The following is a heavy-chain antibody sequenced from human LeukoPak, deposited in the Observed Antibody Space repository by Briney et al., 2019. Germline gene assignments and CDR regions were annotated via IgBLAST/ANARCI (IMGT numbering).Heavy chain of an antibody. CDR1: GGSISNYY. D-gene: IGHD2-2*01. J-gene: IGHJ4*02. CDR2: IYSSGST. V-gene: IGHV4-59*01. CDR3: AREGSTNILDY. Sequence: SETLSLTCTVSGGSISNYYWSWIRQPPGKGLEWIGYIYSSGSTGYNPSLKSRVTISVDTSKNQFSLKLSSVTAADTAVYYCAREGSTNILDYWGQGTLVTVSS.